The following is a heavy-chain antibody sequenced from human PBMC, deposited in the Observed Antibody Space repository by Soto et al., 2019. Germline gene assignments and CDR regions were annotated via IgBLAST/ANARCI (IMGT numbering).Heavy chain of an antibody. V-gene: IGHV3-30-3*01. CDR1: GFTFSSYA. D-gene: IGHD3-9*01. CDR2: ISYDGSNK. CDR3: ARDSLDYDILTGSYFDY. Sequence: GGSLRLSCAASGFTFSSYAMHWVRQAPGKGLEWVAVISYDGSNKYYADSVKGRFTISRDNSKNTLYLQMNSLRAEDTAVYYCARDSLDYDILTGSYFDYWGQGTLVTVSS. J-gene: IGHJ4*02.